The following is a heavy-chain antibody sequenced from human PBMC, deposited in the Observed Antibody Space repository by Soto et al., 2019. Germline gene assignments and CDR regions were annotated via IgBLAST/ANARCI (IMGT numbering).Heavy chain of an antibody. CDR2: INNAGTT. Sequence: GGSLRLSCAASGFDASVNYMTWVRQGPGKGLQWVSVINNAGTTFYADSVKGRFTLSRDNSKSTVYLQMNSLRVEDTAMYYCVRENYYYGMDVWGQGT. CDR1: GFDASVNY. CDR3: VRENYYYGMDV. J-gene: IGHJ6*02. V-gene: IGHV3-66*01.